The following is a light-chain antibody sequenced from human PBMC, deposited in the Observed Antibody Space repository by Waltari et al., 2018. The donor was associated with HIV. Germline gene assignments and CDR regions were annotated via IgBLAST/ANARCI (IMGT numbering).Light chain of an antibody. J-gene: IGKJ2*01. V-gene: IGKV3D-20*01. CDR2: DAS. CDR3: QQYGSSPQT. CDR1: QSVSRDY. Sequence: EIVLTQSPATLSLSPGERATLSCGASQSVSRDYLAWYQQKPGLAPRLLIYDASSRATGIPDRFSGSGSGTDFTLTISRLEAEDFAVYYCQQYGSSPQTFGQGTKLEIK.